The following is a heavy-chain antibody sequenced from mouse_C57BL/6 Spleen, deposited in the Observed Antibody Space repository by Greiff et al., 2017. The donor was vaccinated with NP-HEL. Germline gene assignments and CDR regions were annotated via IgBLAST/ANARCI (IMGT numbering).Heavy chain of an antibody. CDR1: GYTFTSYW. J-gene: IGHJ4*01. V-gene: IGHV1-69*01. D-gene: IGHD2-3*01. CDR3: ARFYDPYYYAMDY. CDR2: IDPSDSYT. Sequence: VQLQQPGAELVMPGASVKLSCKASGYTFTSYWMHWVKQRPGQGLEWIGEIDPSDSYTNYNQKFKGKSTLTVDKSSSTAYMQLSSLTSEDSAVYYCARFYDPYYYAMDYWGQGTSVTVSS.